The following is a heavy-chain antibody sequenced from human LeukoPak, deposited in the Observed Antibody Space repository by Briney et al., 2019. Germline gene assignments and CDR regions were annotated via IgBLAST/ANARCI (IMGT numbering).Heavy chain of an antibody. CDR2: IGTAGDT. V-gene: IGHV3-13*01. CDR3: ARADPGFGAHLDY. D-gene: IGHD3-10*01. J-gene: IGHJ4*02. Sequence: GGSLRLSCAASGFTFSSYDMHWVRQATGKGLEWVSAIGTAGDTYYPGSVKGRFTISRENAKNSLYPQMNSLRAGDTAVYYCARADPGFGAHLDYWGQGTLVTVSS. CDR1: GFTFSSYD.